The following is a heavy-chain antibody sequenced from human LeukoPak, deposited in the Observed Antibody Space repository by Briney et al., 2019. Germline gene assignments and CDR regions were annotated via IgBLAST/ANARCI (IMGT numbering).Heavy chain of an antibody. J-gene: IGHJ6*03. CDR1: GFTFSSYW. D-gene: IGHD3-9*01. Sequence: PGGSLRLSCAASGFTFSSYWMHWVRQAPGKGLVWVSRINSDGSSTSYADSVKGRFTISRDNAKNTLYLQMNSLRAEDTVVYYCARWNYDILTGYYSYYYYMDVWGKGTTVTVSS. V-gene: IGHV3-74*01. CDR3: ARWNYDILTGYYSYYYYMDV. CDR2: INSDGSST.